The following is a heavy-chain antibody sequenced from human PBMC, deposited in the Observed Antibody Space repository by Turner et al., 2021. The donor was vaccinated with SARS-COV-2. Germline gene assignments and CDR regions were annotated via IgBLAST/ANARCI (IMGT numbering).Heavy chain of an antibody. CDR3: ARARGVDYYDSSGQRFDP. CDR1: GGPFSSYA. CDR2: IIPIFGTA. D-gene: IGHD3-22*01. J-gene: IGHJ5*02. Sequence: QFQRVQPGAGLRRPGPPGRSSCKPSGGPFSSYAISWVRQAPGQGLEWMGGIIPIFGTANYAQKFQGRVTITADESTSTAYMELSSLRSEDTAVYYCARARGVDYYDSSGQRFDPWGQGTLVTVSS. V-gene: IGHV1-69*12.